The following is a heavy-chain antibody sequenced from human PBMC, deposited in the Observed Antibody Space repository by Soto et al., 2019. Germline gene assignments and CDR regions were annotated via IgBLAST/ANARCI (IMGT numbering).Heavy chain of an antibody. D-gene: IGHD3-16*01. Sequence: EVQLLESGGGLVQPGGSLRLSCAASGFTFSSYAMSWVRQAPGKGLEWVSAISGSGGSTNYADSVKGRFTISRDNSKNTLYLQMNSLRAEDTAVYYCAKGLGGWPYYYMDVWGTGTTVTVSS. J-gene: IGHJ6*03. V-gene: IGHV3-23*01. CDR1: GFTFSSYA. CDR2: ISGSGGST. CDR3: AKGLGGWPYYYMDV.